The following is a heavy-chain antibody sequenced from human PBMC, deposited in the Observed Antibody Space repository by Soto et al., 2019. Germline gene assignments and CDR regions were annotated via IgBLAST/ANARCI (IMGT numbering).Heavy chain of an antibody. Sequence: QVQLQEMGPGLVNPSQTLTITCTVSGGSVNSAYWSWIRQFPGKGLEWMGNIYHTGRTFYNPSVKSRVAISIDTSEPLFSLKVRSVTAADTAIYYCARTDAYNSSFFDSWGQGTLVTVSS. J-gene: IGHJ4*02. CDR2: IYHTGRT. CDR1: GGSVNSAY. D-gene: IGHD6-6*01. V-gene: IGHV4-30-4*08. CDR3: ARTDAYNSSFFDS.